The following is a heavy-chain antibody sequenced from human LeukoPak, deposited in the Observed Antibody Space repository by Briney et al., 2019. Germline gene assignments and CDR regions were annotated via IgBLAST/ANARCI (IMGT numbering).Heavy chain of an antibody. V-gene: IGHV3-7*04. J-gene: IGHJ4*02. D-gene: IGHD3-16*01. CDR1: KFTFSDYW. CDR3: ARGTYYYEF. CDR2: MNQLGNEQ. Sequence: PGGSLRLSCAASKFTFSDYWMTWVRQAPGKGPEWVAYMNQLGNEQNYLDSVKGRFTISRDNAKNSLYLQMTSLRADDTAVYYCARGTYYYEFWGQGTLVTVSS.